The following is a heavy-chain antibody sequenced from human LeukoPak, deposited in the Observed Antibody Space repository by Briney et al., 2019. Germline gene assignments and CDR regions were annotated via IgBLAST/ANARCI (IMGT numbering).Heavy chain of an antibody. CDR3: XKVYSGYEEPHFDY. V-gene: IGHV3-23*01. CDR1: GFTFSSYA. J-gene: IGHJ4*02. Sequence: GGSLRLSCAASGFTFSSYAMSWVRQAPGKGLEWVSAISGSGGSTYYADSVKGRFTISRDNSKNTLYLQMNSLRAEDTAVYYXXKVYSGYEEPHFDYWGQGTLVTVSS. CDR2: ISGSGGST. D-gene: IGHD5-12*01.